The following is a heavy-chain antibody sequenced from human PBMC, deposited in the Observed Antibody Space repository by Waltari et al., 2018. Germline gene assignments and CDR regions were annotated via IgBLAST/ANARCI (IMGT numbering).Heavy chain of an antibody. CDR1: GFTLSGTW. D-gene: IGHD3-3*01. Sequence: EVQLVESGGGLVQPGGSLRLSCAASGFTLSGTWLHWVRQCAGRGLVWVSRIRGGGSTITSAESVKGRFTISRDTAKNTRYLQMNSLRAEATAVYYCARGADLRGQGILVTVSS. J-gene: IGHJ4*02. CDR2: IRGGGSTI. V-gene: IGHV3-74*01. CDR3: ARGADL.